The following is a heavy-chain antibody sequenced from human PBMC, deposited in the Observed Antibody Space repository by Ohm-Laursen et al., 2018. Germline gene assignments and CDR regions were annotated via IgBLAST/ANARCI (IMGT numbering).Heavy chain of an antibody. CDR2: IKEDGSAK. J-gene: IGHJ4*02. CDR3: ARDRGQRSGIDY. D-gene: IGHD5-12*01. V-gene: IGHV3-7*01. Sequence: SLRLSCTASGFTFTSCWMFWVRQAPGKELEWVANIKEDGSAKNYVDSVKGRFTISRDNAKLSIYLEMNSLRAEDTAVYYCARDRGQRSGIDYWGQGTLVTVSS. CDR1: GFTFTSCW.